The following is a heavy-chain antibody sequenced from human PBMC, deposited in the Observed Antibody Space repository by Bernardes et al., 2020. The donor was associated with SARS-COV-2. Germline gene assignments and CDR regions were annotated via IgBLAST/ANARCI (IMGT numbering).Heavy chain of an antibody. CDR3: ASYYYDSTPYYYGMDV. D-gene: IGHD3-22*01. J-gene: IGHJ6*02. CDR2: IYYSGST. Sequence: SETLSLTCTVSGGSISSYYWSWIRQPPGKGLEWIGYIYYSGSTNYNPSLKSRVTISVDTSKNQFSLKLSSVTAADTAVYYCASYYYDSTPYYYGMDVWGQGTTVTVSS. CDR1: GGSISSYY. V-gene: IGHV4-59*08.